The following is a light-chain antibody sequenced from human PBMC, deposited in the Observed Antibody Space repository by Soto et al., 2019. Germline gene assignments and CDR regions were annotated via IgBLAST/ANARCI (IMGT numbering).Light chain of an antibody. V-gene: IGKV1-39*01. J-gene: IGKJ1*01. Sequence: DIQMTQSPSSLSASVGDRVTITCRASQSISSYLSWYQQKPGKAPKLLINVASTLQSGVPSRFSGSGSGTDFTLAISSLQPEDFAVYYCQQYNNWPPATFGQGTKVDIK. CDR1: QSISSY. CDR2: VAS. CDR3: QQYNNWPPAT.